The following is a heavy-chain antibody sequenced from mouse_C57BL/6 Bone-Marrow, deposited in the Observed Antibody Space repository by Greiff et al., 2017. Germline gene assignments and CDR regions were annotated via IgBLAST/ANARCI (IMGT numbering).Heavy chain of an antibody. V-gene: IGHV1-52*01. J-gene: IGHJ3*01. Sequence: QVQLQQPGAELVRPGSSVKLSCKASGYTFTSSWMHWVKQRPIQGLEWIGNIDPSDSETHYNQKFKDKATLTADKSSSPAYMQLSSLTSEDSAVXYCARGRFLVYYEYDVWFAYWGQGTLVTVSA. CDR2: IDPSDSET. CDR3: ARGRFLVYYEYDVWFAY. D-gene: IGHD2-4*01. CDR1: GYTFTSSW.